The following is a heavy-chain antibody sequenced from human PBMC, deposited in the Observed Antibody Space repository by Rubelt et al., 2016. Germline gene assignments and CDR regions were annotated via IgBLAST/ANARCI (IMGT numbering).Heavy chain of an antibody. D-gene: IGHD6-13*01. CDR1: GGSISSSSYY. Sequence: QLQLQESGPGLVKPSETLSLTCTVSGGSISSSSYYWGWIRQPPGKGLEWIGYIYYIGSTNYNPSLKSRVTISVDTSKNQFSLKLSAGTAADTAVYYCARGDIAAAGAPFDYWGQGTLVTVSS. V-gene: IGHV4-61*05. CDR2: IYYIGST. CDR3: ARGDIAAAGAPFDY. J-gene: IGHJ4*02.